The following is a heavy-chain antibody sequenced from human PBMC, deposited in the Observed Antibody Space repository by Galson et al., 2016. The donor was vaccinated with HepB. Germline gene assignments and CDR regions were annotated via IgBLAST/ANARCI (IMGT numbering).Heavy chain of an antibody. Sequence: SLRLSCAASGFIFSNVWMNWVRQAPGKGLEWVGRIKSKTEGGTTDNAAPVKGRFTISRDDSKNTVNLQMNSLKTRDTAVYYCTTDGPFVSGGRGYHYGMDVRGQGTTVTVSS. V-gene: IGHV3-15*01. J-gene: IGHJ6*02. D-gene: IGHD2-15*01. CDR3: TTDGPFVSGGRGYHYGMDV. CDR1: GFIFSNVW. CDR2: IKSKTEGGTT.